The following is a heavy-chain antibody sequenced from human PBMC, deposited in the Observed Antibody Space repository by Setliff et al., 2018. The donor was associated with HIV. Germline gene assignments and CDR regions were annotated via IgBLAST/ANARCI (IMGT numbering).Heavy chain of an antibody. CDR2: ISGYNGNT. CDR3: ARVPFRSAWFSGGLDAFDI. CDR1: SYTFTRHG. Sequence: ASVKVSCKASSYTFTRHGISWVRQAPGQGLEWMGWISGYNGNTKYAQSFQGRVAMTTETSTSTAYMEMRSLRSDDTAVYYCARVPFRSAWFSGGLDAFDIWGQGTMVTVSS. D-gene: IGHD6-19*01. V-gene: IGHV1-18*01. J-gene: IGHJ3*02.